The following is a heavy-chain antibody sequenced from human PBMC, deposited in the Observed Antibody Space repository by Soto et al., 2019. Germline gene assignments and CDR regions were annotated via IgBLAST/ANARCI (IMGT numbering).Heavy chain of an antibody. J-gene: IGHJ4*02. CDR2: VYYTGTT. CDR3: ARDLAAVPRAFDY. CDR1: GGSISSYF. V-gene: IGHV4-59*01. Sequence: QVQLQESGPGLLKPSETLSLTCTVSGGSISSYFYIWVRQPPGKGLEWIGSVYYTGTTDYNPSLKSRVTISVDTSKTQFSLNLRSVTAADMAVYYCARDLAAVPRAFDYWGRGTLVTVSS. D-gene: IGHD6-13*01.